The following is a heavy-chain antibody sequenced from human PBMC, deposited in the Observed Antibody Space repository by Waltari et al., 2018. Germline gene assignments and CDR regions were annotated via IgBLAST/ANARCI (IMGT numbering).Heavy chain of an antibody. J-gene: IGHJ3*02. V-gene: IGHV3-66*01. D-gene: IGHD1-26*01. CDR3: ARVARGTLYDAFDI. CDR2: IFSGDTT. CDR1: GLAGRTSF. Sequence: EVQLMESGGGLVQPGGSLRLSCVAYGLAGRTSFMSGVRQAPGKGLEWVSAIFSGDTTYYTDSVKGRFSTSRDNSKNTLFLQMNSLRAEDTAVYYCARVARGTLYDAFDIWGQGTMVTVSS.